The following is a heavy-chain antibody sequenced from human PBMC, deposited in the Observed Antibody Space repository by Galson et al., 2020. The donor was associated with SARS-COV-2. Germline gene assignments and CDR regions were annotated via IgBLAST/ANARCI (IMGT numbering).Heavy chain of an antibody. CDR2: INHSGST. Sequence: SETLSLTCAVYGGSFSGYYWSWIRQPPGKGLEWIGEINHSGSTNYNPSLKSRVTISVDTSKNQFSLKLSSVTAADTAVYYCARAFVDGDFPGYDAFDIWGQGTMVTVSS. CDR3: ARAFVDGDFPGYDAFDI. D-gene: IGHD4-17*01. CDR1: GGSFSGYY. V-gene: IGHV4-34*01. J-gene: IGHJ3*02.